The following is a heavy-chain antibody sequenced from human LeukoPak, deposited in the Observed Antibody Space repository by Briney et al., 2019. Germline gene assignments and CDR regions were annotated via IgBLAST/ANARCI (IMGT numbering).Heavy chain of an antibody. CDR2: INPNSGGT. CDR1: GYTFTGYY. D-gene: IGHD2-2*01. V-gene: IGHV1-2*06. Sequence: ASVKVSCKASGYTFTGYYMHWVRQAPGQGLEWMGRINPNSGGTNYAQKFQGRVTMTRDTSISTAYMELSRLRSDDTAVYYCARTSGSTSCYVCNWFDPWGQGTLVTVSS. J-gene: IGHJ5*02. CDR3: ARTSGSTSCYVCNWFDP.